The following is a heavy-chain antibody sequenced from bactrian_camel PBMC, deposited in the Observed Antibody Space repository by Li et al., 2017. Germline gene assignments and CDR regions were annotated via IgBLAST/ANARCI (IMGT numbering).Heavy chain of an antibody. CDR1: GYC. Sequence: VQLVESGGGLVQPGGSLRLSCVTSGYCMGWFRQAPGQELEWVSRIIHDGDITSYADSVKGRFTISRDNAKYTLYLQLNSLKTEDTAMYYCAKRISGSGAYHGIGGGFGHWGQGTQVTVS. CDR3: AKRISGSGAYHGIGGGFGH. J-gene: IGHJ6*01. V-gene: IGHV3S1*01. D-gene: IGHD2*01. CDR2: IIHDGDIT.